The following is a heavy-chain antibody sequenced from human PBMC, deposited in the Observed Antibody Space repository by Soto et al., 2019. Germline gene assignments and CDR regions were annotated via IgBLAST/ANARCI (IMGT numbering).Heavy chain of an antibody. V-gene: IGHV3-30-3*01. CDR2: ISYDGSNK. J-gene: IGHJ4*02. CDR3: ARAKGTGGGYRNLYLFDY. D-gene: IGHD2-8*02. Sequence: GGSLRLSCAASGFTFSSYAMHWVRQALGKGLEWVAVISYDGSNKYYADSVKGRFTISGDNSKNTLYLQMNSLRAEDTAVYYCARAKGTGGGYRNLYLFDYWGQGTLVTVSS. CDR1: GFTFSSYA.